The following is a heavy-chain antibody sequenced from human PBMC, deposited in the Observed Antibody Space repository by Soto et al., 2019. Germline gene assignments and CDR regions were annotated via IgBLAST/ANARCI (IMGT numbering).Heavy chain of an antibody. CDR1: GGSFSGYY. CDR2: INHGGST. Sequence: QMQLQQWGAGLLKPSETLSLSCSVSGGSFSGYYWPWIRQPPGKGLEWIGEINHGGSTNHNPSLRSRVTISVDTSKNQFSLQLRSVTAADTAVYFCARGRVPSFLPSLDMWGQGTVVIVSP. J-gene: IGHJ3*02. CDR3: ARGRVPSFLPSLDM. V-gene: IGHV4-34*02. D-gene: IGHD2-2*01.